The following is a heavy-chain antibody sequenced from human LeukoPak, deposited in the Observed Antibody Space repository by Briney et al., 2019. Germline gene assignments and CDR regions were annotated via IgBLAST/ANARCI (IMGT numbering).Heavy chain of an antibody. V-gene: IGHV3-23*01. J-gene: IGHJ4*02. D-gene: IGHD1-1*01. CDR3: ATTVTLDF. CDR2: ITGTGGGGNKT. CDR1: GFTLRTYA. Sequence: PGGSLRLSCAASGFTLRTYAMSWVRQAPGKGLEWVSVITGTGGGGNKTYYADSVRGRFSISRDDSKNVLFLQMHDLRVDDTAVYFCATTVTLDFWGQGTRVLVSS.